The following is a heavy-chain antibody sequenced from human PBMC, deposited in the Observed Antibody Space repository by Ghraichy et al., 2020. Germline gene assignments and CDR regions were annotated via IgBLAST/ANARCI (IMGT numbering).Heavy chain of an antibody. CDR3: ARTGIVGATIYYFDY. J-gene: IGHJ4*02. V-gene: IGHV3-23*01. Sequence: GESLNISCAASGFTFSSYAMSWVRQAPGKGLEWVSAISGSGGSTYYADSVKGRFTISRDNSKNTLYLQMNSLRAEDTAVYYCARTGIVGATIYYFDYWGQGTLVTVSS. D-gene: IGHD1-26*01. CDR1: GFTFSSYA. CDR2: ISGSGGST.